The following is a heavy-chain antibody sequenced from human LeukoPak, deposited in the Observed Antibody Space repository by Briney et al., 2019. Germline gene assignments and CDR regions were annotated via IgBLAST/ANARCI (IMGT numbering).Heavy chain of an antibody. CDR3: ARDFNPYDSSGYYDY. V-gene: IGHV3-66*01. CDR2: IYSGGST. Sequence: PGGSLRLSCAASGFTVSSNYMSWVRQAPGKGLEWVSVIYSGGSTYYADSVKGRFTISRDNSKNTLYLQMNGLRAEDTAVYYCARDFNPYDSSGYYDYWGQGTLVTVSS. CDR1: GFTVSSNY. J-gene: IGHJ4*02. D-gene: IGHD3-22*01.